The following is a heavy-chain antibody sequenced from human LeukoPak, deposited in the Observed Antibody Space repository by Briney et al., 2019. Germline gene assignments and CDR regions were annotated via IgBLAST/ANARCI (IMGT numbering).Heavy chain of an antibody. CDR2: FYPVYSDT. Sequence: GESLKISCKGSGYSFTSYWFGWVRQLPGKNLLSMGIFYPVYSDTRYRPYFQRQVNISADKSISPAYLQWNSLKASDTAMYYCARQGDVCGGDCYPLDYWGQGTLVTVSS. V-gene: IGHV5-51*01. CDR3: ARQGDVCGGDCYPLDY. D-gene: IGHD2-21*02. J-gene: IGHJ4*02. CDR1: GYSFTSYW.